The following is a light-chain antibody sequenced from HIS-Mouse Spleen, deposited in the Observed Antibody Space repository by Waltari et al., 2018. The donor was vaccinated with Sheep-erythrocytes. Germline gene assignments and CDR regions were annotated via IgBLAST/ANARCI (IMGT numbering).Light chain of an antibody. CDR3: QQANSFPIT. Sequence: DIQMTQSPSSVSASVGDRVTITCRASQGISSWLAWYQRKPGQAPKILIYAASSLQSRFPSRFSGRGSGTDFTLTISSLQPEDFATYYCQQANSFPITFGQGTRLEIK. J-gene: IGKJ5*01. CDR1: QGISSW. CDR2: AAS. V-gene: IGKV1-12*01.